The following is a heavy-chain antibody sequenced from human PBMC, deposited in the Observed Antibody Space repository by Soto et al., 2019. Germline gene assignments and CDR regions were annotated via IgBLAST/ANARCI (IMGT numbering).Heavy chain of an antibody. CDR2: INHSGST. CDR3: ASGSRVERGVDSPPEYFYY. D-gene: IGHD2-15*01. J-gene: IGHJ4*02. Sequence: PSETLTLTCAVSGCSFSGYYWSWIRQPPGKGLEWIGEINHSGSTNYNPSLKSRVTISVDTSKNQFSLKLSSVTAADTAVYYWASGSRVERGVDSPPEYFYYCGKGTLVIVSS. V-gene: IGHV4-34*01. CDR1: GCSFSGYY.